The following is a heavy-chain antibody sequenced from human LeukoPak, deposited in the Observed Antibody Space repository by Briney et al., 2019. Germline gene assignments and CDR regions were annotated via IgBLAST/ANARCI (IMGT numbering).Heavy chain of an antibody. D-gene: IGHD5-18*01. Sequence: GGSLRLSCVVSGFTFSSYAMSWVRQAPGKGLEWVSAISGSGGSTYYADSVKGRFTISRDNSKNTLYLQMNSLRAEDTAVYYCAKTRGYSYGPLDYWGQGTLVTVSS. CDR2: ISGSGGST. CDR1: GFTFSSYA. J-gene: IGHJ4*02. CDR3: AKTRGYSYGPLDY. V-gene: IGHV3-23*01.